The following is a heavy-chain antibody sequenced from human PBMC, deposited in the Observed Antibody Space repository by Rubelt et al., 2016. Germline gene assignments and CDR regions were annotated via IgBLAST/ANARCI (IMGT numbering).Heavy chain of an antibody. CDR1: GFTFTSSA. D-gene: IGHD1-1*01. Sequence: QMQLVQSGPEVKKPGTSVKVSCKASGFTFTSSAVQWVRQARGQRLEWIGWIVVGSGNTNYAQKFQERVTITRDMYTSTGYMERSSLGSEDTAVYYCAADLREATGTTTRYYYYYGMDVWGQGTTVTVSS. CDR2: IVVGSGNT. J-gene: IGHJ6*02. V-gene: IGHV1-58*01. CDR3: AADLREATGTTTRYYYYYGMDV.